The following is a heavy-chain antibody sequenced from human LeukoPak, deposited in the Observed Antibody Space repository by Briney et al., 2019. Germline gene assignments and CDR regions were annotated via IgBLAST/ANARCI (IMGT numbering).Heavy chain of an antibody. D-gene: IGHD1-7*01. Sequence: GGSLRLSCAASGFTFSTYSMNWVRQAPGKGLEWVSSISRSSSYIYYADSLKGRFTISRDNARNSLYLQMNSLRAEDTAVYYCASGITGTTSAFDYWGQGTLVTVSS. V-gene: IGHV3-21*01. J-gene: IGHJ4*02. CDR3: ASGITGTTSAFDY. CDR2: ISRSSSYI. CDR1: GFTFSTYS.